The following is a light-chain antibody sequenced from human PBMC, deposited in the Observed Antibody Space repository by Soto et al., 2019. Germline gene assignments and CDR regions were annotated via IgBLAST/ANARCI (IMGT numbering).Light chain of an antibody. CDR2: GTS. V-gene: IGKV3-20*01. CDR1: QSVSTKY. Sequence: EIVLTQSPGTLSLSLGERATLSCRASQSVSTKYVAWYQQKPGQAPSLLIYGTSNRAADVPDRFSATGSGTDFSLTVSRLQPEDFAVYYCQHYGSSPPDTFVQGTKLEIK. CDR3: QHYGSSPPDT. J-gene: IGKJ2*01.